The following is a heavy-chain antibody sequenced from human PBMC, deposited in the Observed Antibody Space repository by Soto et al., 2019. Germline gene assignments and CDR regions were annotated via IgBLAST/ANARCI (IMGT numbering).Heavy chain of an antibody. CDR1: GGSINNNNDY. V-gene: IGHV4-61*02. D-gene: IGHD5-12*01. Sequence: SETLSLTCTVSGGSINNNNDYWSWVRQPAGKGLEWIGRIFSSGSTSFNPSLESRVAMSVDTSKNHFSLNLSSVTAADMAVYYCAREGSYSAYNFAHGIQLWSFDFWGQGALVTVSS. CDR3: AREGSYSAYNFAHGIQLWSFDF. CDR2: IFSSGST. J-gene: IGHJ4*02.